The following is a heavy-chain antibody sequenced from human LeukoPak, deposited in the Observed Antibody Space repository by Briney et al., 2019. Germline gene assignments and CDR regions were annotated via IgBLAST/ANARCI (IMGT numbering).Heavy chain of an antibody. CDR2: IYYSGST. CDR1: GGSISSSSYY. V-gene: IGHV4-39*01. D-gene: IGHD2-15*01. J-gene: IGHJ5*02. CDR3: ARLVEVGVWFDP. Sequence: SETLSLTCTVSGGSISSSSYYWGWIRQPPGEGLEWIGSIYYSGSTYYNPSLKSRVTISVDTSKNQFSLKLSSVTAADTAVYYCARLVEVGVWFDPWGQGTLVTVSS.